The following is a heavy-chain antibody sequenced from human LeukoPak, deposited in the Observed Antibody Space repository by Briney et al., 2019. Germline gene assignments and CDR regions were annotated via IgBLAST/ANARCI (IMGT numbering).Heavy chain of an antibody. V-gene: IGHV4-4*07. D-gene: IGHD4-17*01. Sequence: PSETLSLTCTVSGGYISSYSWSWIRQPAGKGLEWIGHIYSSGSTKYNPSLKSRVTMSVDTSKNQFSLRLSSVTAADTAVYYCTRVGGDPTYLDYWGQGTLVTVSS. CDR1: GGYISSYS. CDR2: IYSSGST. J-gene: IGHJ4*02. CDR3: TRVGGDPTYLDY.